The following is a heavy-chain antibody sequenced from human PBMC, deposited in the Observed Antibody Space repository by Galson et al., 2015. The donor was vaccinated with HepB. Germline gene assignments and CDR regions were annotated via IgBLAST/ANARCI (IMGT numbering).Heavy chain of an antibody. CDR1: GFTFTNYA. CDR2: ITGSGGST. J-gene: IGHJ4*02. CDR3: AKRMAVTGRAFDY. V-gene: IGHV3-23*01. D-gene: IGHD6-19*01. Sequence: SLRLSCAASGFTFTNYAMTWVRQAPGRGLEWVSIITGSGGSTYYADSVKGRFAISRDNSKNTLYLQMSSLRAEDTAVYYCAKRMAVTGRAFDYWGQGTLVTVSS.